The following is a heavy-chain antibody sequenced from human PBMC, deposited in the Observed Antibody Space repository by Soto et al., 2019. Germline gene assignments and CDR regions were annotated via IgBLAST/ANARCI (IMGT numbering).Heavy chain of an antibody. V-gene: IGHV1-3*01. CDR1: GYIFMNYA. D-gene: IGHD2-2*01. Sequence: QVQLVQSGAEVKKPGASVKVPCKASGYIFMNYAMHWVRQAPGQGLEWMGWIHAGDGKTKYAQKLQGRVTITRDTSASTAYMELSSLRSEDTAVYYCARVPRYSSDIVEVPAVMYDEWFDPWGQGTLVTVSS. J-gene: IGHJ5*02. CDR2: IHAGDGKT. CDR3: ARVPRYSSDIVEVPAVMYDEWFDP.